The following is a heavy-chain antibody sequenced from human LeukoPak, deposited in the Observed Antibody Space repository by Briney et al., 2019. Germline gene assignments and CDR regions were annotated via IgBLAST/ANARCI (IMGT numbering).Heavy chain of an antibody. Sequence: SETLSLTCTVSGYSISSGYYWGWIRQPPGKGLEWIGSIYHSGSTYYNPSLKSRVTISVDTSKNQFSLKLSSVTAADTAVYYCASGPYYYGSGSYYITPKYYYYYYYMDVWGKGTTVTVSS. J-gene: IGHJ6*03. D-gene: IGHD3-10*01. CDR1: GYSISSGYY. V-gene: IGHV4-38-2*02. CDR3: ASGPYYYGSGSYYITPKYYYYYYYMDV. CDR2: IYHSGST.